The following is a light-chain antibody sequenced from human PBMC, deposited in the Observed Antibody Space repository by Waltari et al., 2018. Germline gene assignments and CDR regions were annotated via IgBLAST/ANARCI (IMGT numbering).Light chain of an antibody. J-gene: IGKJ1*01. CDR2: DAS. V-gene: IGKV1-5*01. CDR1: HSLSSW. Sequence: DIQMTQSPSTVSASVGERFTISCRASHSLSSWLAWYQQKPGNAPKLLIYDASSLESGVPSRFSGSGSGTEFTLTISSLQPDDFAAYYCQQYNTYPWTFGQGTKVEIK. CDR3: QQYNTYPWT.